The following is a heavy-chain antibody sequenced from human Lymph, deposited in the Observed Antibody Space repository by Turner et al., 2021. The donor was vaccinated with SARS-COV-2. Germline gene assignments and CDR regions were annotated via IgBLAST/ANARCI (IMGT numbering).Heavy chain of an antibody. CDR3: AKDRFTLSSGWEDY. D-gene: IGHD6-19*01. Sequence: EVQLLESGGGLVQPGGSLRLYCAASGFTFGSYAMTWVRQASGKGLEWVTTISDNGGSTYYADSVKGRFTISRDNSKNTLYLQMNTLRAEDTAVYYCAKDRFTLSSGWEDYWGQGTLVTVSS. V-gene: IGHV3-23*01. J-gene: IGHJ4*02. CDR1: GFTFGSYA. CDR2: ISDNGGST.